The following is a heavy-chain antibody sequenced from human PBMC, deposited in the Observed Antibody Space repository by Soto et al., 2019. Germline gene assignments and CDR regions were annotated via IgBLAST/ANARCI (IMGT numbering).Heavy chain of an antibody. CDR2: IYYSGST. D-gene: IGHD3-22*01. CDR3: ASSSDYYDSSGLFPLKY. J-gene: IGHJ4*02. Sequence: SETLSLTCTVSGGSISSGDYSWSWIRQPPGKGLEWIGYIYYSGSTYYNPSLKSRVTISVDTSKNQFSLKLSSVTAADTAVYYCASSSDYYDSSGLFPLKYWGQGTMVTVSS. CDR1: GGSISSGDYS. V-gene: IGHV4-30-4*01.